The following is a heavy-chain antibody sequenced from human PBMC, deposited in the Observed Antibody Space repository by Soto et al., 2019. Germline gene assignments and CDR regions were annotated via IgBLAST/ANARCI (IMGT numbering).Heavy chain of an antibody. V-gene: IGHV1-69*06. D-gene: IGHD2-15*01. Sequence: QVQLVQSGAEVKKPGSSVKVSCKASGGTFSSYAISWVRQAPGQGLEWMGGIIPIFGTANYAQKFQGRVTITADKSTSTAYMELSSLRSEDTAVYYCARARYCSGGSCYSGYYGMDVWGQGTTVPVSS. CDR2: IIPIFGTA. CDR3: ARARYCSGGSCYSGYYGMDV. J-gene: IGHJ6*02. CDR1: GGTFSSYA.